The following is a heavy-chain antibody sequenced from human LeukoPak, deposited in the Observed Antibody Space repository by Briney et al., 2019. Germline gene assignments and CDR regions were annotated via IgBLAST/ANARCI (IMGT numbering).Heavy chain of an antibody. V-gene: IGHV1-46*01. CDR1: GYTFTSYY. Sequence: ASVKVSCKASGYTFTSYYMHWVRQAPGQGLEWMGIINPSGGSTSYAQKFQGRVTITADESTSTAYMELSSLRSEDTAVYYCAREPPYYYDSSGYYYFDYWGQGTLVTVSS. D-gene: IGHD3-22*01. J-gene: IGHJ4*02. CDR2: INPSGGST. CDR3: AREPPYYYDSSGYYYFDY.